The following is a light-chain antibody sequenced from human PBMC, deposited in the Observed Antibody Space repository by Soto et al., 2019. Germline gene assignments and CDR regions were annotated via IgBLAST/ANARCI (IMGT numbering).Light chain of an antibody. CDR3: QQRSEWPRT. V-gene: IGKV3-11*01. CDR2: DAS. J-gene: IGKJ1*01. CDR1: QSISSS. Sequence: EIVLTQSPAILSLSPGERATLSCRASQSISSSLAWYQQKPGQAPRLLIYDASTRATGFPARFSGSGSGTDFTLTIGSLEPEDFAVYYCQQRSEWPRTFGQGTKVDIK.